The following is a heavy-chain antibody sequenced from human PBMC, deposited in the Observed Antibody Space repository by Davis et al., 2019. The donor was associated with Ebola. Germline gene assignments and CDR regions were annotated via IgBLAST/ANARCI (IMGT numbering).Heavy chain of an antibody. Sequence: GGSLRLSCAASGFTFSSYSMNWVRQAPGKGLEWVSYISSSSSTIYYADSVKGRFTISRDNAKNSLYLQMNSLRAEDTAVYYCAKAYLYGADYWGQGTLVTVSS. CDR3: AKAYLYGADY. CDR2: ISSSSSTI. J-gene: IGHJ4*02. CDR1: GFTFSSYS. V-gene: IGHV3-48*01. D-gene: IGHD3-16*01.